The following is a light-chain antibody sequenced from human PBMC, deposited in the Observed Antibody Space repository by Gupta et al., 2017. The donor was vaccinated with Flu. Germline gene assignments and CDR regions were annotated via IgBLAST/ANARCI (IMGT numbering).Light chain of an antibody. J-gene: IGKJ2*03. CDR3: QQYSSYSGYS. CDR1: QSINSW. Sequence: STLSASVGDRDTITCRASQSINSWLAWYKQKPGKAPKLLIYQASILESGVPSRFSGSGSGTEFTLTISCLQPDDFAAYYCQQYSSYSGYSFGQGTKLEIK. CDR2: QAS. V-gene: IGKV1-5*03.